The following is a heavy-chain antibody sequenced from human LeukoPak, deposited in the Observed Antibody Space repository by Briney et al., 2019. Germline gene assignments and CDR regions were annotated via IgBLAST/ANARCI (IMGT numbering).Heavy chain of an antibody. Sequence: GGSLRLSCAASGFTFDDYAMHWVRQAPGKGLEWVSLISWDGGSTYYADSVKGRFTISRDNSKNSLYLQMNSLRAEDTALYYCAKGQLYYDILTGAFNFDYWGQGTLVTVSS. V-gene: IGHV3-43D*03. J-gene: IGHJ4*02. CDR2: ISWDGGST. CDR3: AKGQLYYDILTGAFNFDY. CDR1: GFTFDDYA. D-gene: IGHD3-9*01.